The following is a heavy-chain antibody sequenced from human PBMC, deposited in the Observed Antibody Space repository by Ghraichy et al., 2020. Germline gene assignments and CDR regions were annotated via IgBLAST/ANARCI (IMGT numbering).Heavy chain of an antibody. J-gene: IGHJ4*02. CDR2: IYWNDDM. Sequence: SGPTLVKPTQTLTLTCTFSGFSLSTSEVGVGWIRQPPGKALEWLTVIYWNDDMHYRPSLKTRLTITKDTSNTQVVLTMTNMDTVDTATYYCGHIKAALNYEDTWGSDRPSEFFDNWGQGIRVTVSS. CDR3: GHIKAALNYEDTWGSDRPSEFFDN. V-gene: IGHV2-5*01. CDR1: GFSLSTSEVG. D-gene: IGHD3-16*02.